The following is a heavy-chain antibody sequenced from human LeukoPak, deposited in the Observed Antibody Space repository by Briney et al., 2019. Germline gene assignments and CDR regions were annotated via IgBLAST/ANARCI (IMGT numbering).Heavy chain of an antibody. CDR1: GLAFNNYW. V-gene: IGHV3-7*03. J-gene: IGHJ4*02. CDR2: IKQDGSEK. CDR3: AADSRIVGATGSSDY. D-gene: IGHD1-26*01. Sequence: GGSLRLSCAASGLAFNNYWMSWVRQAPGKGLEWVANIKQDGSEKHYVDSVKGRFIISRDNAKNSLYLQMTSLRAEDTAVYYCAADSRIVGATGSSDYWGQGTLVIVSS.